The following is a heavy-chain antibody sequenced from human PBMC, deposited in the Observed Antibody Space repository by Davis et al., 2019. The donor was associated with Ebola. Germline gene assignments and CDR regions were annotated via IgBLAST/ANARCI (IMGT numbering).Heavy chain of an antibody. J-gene: IGHJ4*02. CDR2: ISQSGST. CDR1: GFIFSDYY. D-gene: IGHD6-13*01. Sequence: ESLKISCAASGFIFSDYYMSWIRQAPGKGLEWIGEISQSGSTNYNPSLKSRVTISVDTSMNQFSLLLNSVTAADTAVYYCARQRVIEAGTGFDYWGQGTLVTVSS. V-gene: IGHV4-34*01. CDR3: ARQRVIEAGTGFDY.